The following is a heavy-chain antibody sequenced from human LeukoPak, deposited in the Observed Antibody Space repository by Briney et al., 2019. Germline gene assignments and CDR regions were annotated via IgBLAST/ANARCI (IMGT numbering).Heavy chain of an antibody. CDR1: GFIFNNYA. CDR3: ARGRPHGNDY. D-gene: IGHD4-23*01. J-gene: IGHJ4*02. V-gene: IGHV3-9*01. Sequence: PGGSLRLSCAGSGFIFNNYAMHWVRQPPGKGLEWDSGISWNSGSIDYADSVKGRFTISRDNAKNSLYLQMNSLRVEDTAVYYCARGRPHGNDYWGQGTLVTVSS. CDR2: ISWNSGSI.